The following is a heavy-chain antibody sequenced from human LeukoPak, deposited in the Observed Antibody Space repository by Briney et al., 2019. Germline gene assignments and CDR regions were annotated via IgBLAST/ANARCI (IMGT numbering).Heavy chain of an antibody. CDR1: GFTFSSYE. J-gene: IGHJ4*02. CDR2: ISSSGSTI. Sequence: GGSLRLSCAASGFTFSSYEMNWVRQAPGKGLEWVSYISSSGSTIYYADSVKGRFTISRDNAKNSLYLQMNSLRAEDTAVYYCAKDHLPGIVVADRDYWGQGTLVTVSS. CDR3: AKDHLPGIVVADRDY. V-gene: IGHV3-48*03. D-gene: IGHD6-19*01.